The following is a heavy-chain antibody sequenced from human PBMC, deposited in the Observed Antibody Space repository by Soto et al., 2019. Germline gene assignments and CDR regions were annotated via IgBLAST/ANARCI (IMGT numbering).Heavy chain of an antibody. CDR2: IIPIFGTA. J-gene: IGHJ4*02. D-gene: IGHD3-10*01. Sequence: SVKVSCKASGGTFSSYSISWGRQAPGQGLEWMGGIIPIFGTANYAQKFQGRVTITADESTSTAYMELSSLRSEDTAVYYCASGVRGVTQYYFDYWGQGTLVTVSS. CDR1: GGTFSSYS. CDR3: ASGVRGVTQYYFDY. V-gene: IGHV1-69*13.